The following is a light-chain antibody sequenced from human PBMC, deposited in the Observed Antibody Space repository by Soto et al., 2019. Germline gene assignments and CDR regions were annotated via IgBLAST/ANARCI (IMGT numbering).Light chain of an antibody. CDR1: QSVSSSY. CDR2: DTS. CDR3: QQCGSSPS. V-gene: IGKV3-20*01. J-gene: IGKJ1*01. Sequence: XATLSCRASQSVSSSYLAWYQQKPGQAPRLLIYDTSSRATGIPXXXXXXXXXXXXXXAISRLEPEDFAVYYCQQCGSSPSFGQGTKVEXK.